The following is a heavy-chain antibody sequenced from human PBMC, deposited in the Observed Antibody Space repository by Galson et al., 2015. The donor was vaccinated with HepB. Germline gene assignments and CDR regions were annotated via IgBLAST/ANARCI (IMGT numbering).Heavy chain of an antibody. D-gene: IGHD4-17*01. CDR2: ISSSSSYI. J-gene: IGHJ4*02. Sequence: SLRLSCAASGFTFSSYSMNWVRQAPGKGLEWVSSISSSSSYIYYADSVKGRFTISRDNAKNSLYLQMNSLRAEDTAVYYCARDFSSSVTRGDYTFDYWGQGTLVTVSS. V-gene: IGHV3-21*01. CDR1: GFTFSSYS. CDR3: ARDFSSSVTRGDYTFDY.